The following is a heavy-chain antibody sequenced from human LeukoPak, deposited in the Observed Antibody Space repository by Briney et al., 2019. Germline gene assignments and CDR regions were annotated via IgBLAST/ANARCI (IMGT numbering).Heavy chain of an antibody. D-gene: IGHD4-17*01. CDR2: IIPIFGTA. CDR3: ASRGSTVTPYYFDY. Sequence: ASVKVSCKASGGTFSSYAISWVRQAPGQGLEWMGGIIPIFGTANYAQKFQGRVTITADESTSTAYMELSSLRSEDTAVYYCASRGSTVTPYYFDYWGQGTLVTVSS. V-gene: IGHV1-69*13. CDR1: GGTFSSYA. J-gene: IGHJ4*02.